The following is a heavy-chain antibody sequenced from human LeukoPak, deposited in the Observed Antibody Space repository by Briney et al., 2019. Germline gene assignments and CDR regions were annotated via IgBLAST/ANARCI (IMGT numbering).Heavy chain of an antibody. Sequence: SETPSLTCTVSGGSIINYYWTWIRQPPGKGLEWIGSIYHNGGTNYNPSLESRVTMSVDTSKNQFFLKMTSVTAADTAVYYCAKVVSGWFDPWGQGTLVTVSS. D-gene: IGHD6-19*01. CDR1: GGSIINYY. J-gene: IGHJ5*02. CDR2: IYHNGGT. CDR3: AKVVSGWFDP. V-gene: IGHV4-59*01.